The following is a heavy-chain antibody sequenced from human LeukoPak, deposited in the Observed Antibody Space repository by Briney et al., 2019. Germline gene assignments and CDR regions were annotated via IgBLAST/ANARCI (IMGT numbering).Heavy chain of an antibody. Sequence: PSETLSLTCTVSGGSISSYYWSWIRQPAGKGLEWIGRIYTSGSTNYNPSLKSRVAISVDTSKNQFSLKLSSVTAADTAVYYCARHGTVTTLGAFDIWGQGTMVTVSS. CDR1: GGSISSYY. D-gene: IGHD4-17*01. CDR3: ARHGTVTTLGAFDI. V-gene: IGHV4-4*07. J-gene: IGHJ3*02. CDR2: IYTSGST.